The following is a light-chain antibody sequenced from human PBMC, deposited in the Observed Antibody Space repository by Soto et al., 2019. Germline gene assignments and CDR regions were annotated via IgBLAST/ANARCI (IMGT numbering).Light chain of an antibody. CDR1: SSDVGGYNY. J-gene: IGLJ1*01. Sequence: QSALTQPASVSGSPGQSITISCTGTSSDVGGYNYVSWYQQHPGKAPKLMIYDVSNRPSGVSNRFSGSKSGNTASLTISGLQAEDEADYYSRSYTSSSPYVFGTGTKDNVL. CDR2: DVS. CDR3: RSYTSSSPYV. V-gene: IGLV2-14*03.